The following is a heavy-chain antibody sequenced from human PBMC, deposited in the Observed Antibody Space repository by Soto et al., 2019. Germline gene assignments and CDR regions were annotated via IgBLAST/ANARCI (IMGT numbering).Heavy chain of an antibody. D-gene: IGHD5-12*01. CDR1: GYIFTSYG. V-gene: IGHV1-18*01. Sequence: ASVKVSCKASGYIFTSYGISWVRQALGQGLEWMGWISAYNGNTNYAQKLQGRVTMTTDTSTSTAYMELRSLRSDDTAVYYCAREGLRDGYNYYYYYGMDVWGQGTTVTVSS. CDR2: ISAYNGNT. CDR3: AREGLRDGYNYYYYYGMDV. J-gene: IGHJ6*02.